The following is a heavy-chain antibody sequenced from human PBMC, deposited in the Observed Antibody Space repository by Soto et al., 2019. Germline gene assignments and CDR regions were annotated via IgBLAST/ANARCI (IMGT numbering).Heavy chain of an antibody. D-gene: IGHD3-3*01. Sequence: TSETLSLTCTVSGGSISSYYWSWIRQPPGKGLEWIVYIHYSGSTKYNPSLKSRVTISADTSKNQFSLKLSSVTAADTAVYYCARGHFDFWSGYFATIDYWGQGTLVTVSS. V-gene: IGHV4-59*08. J-gene: IGHJ4*02. CDR2: IHYSGST. CDR1: GGSISSYY. CDR3: ARGHFDFWSGYFATIDY.